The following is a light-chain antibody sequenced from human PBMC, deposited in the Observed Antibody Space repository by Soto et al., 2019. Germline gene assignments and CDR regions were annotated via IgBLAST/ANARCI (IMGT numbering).Light chain of an antibody. CDR3: TSFTSSSTLPYV. CDR1: SSDVGGYEY. V-gene: IGLV2-14*01. J-gene: IGLJ1*01. Sequence: QSVLTQPPSVSGAPGQRVTISCTGTSSDVGGYEYVSWYQQHPGKAPKLMIYAVSNRPSGVSTRFSGSKSGNTASLTISGLQADDEADYYCTSFTSSSTLPYVFGTGTKLTVL. CDR2: AVS.